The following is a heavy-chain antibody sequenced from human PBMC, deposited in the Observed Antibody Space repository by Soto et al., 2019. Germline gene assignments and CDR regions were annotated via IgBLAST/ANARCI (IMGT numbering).Heavy chain of an antibody. CDR2: IYYSGST. V-gene: IGHV4-59*01. D-gene: IGHD1-1*01. J-gene: IGHJ5*02. Sequence: SETLSLTCTVSGGSISSYYWSWIRQPPGKGLEWIGYIYYSGSTNYNPSLKSRVTISVDTSKNQFSLKLSSVTAADTAVYYCARVEAYNWFDPWGQGILVTVSS. CDR1: GGSISSYY. CDR3: ARVEAYNWFDP.